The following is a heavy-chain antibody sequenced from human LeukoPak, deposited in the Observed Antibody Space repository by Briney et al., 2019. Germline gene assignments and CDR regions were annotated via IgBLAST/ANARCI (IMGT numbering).Heavy chain of an antibody. CDR1: GGSISSYY. V-gene: IGHV4-59*01. Sequence: PSETLSLTCTVSGGSISSYYWSWIRQPPGKGLEWIGYIYYSGSTNYNPSLKSRVTISVDTSKNQFSLKLSSVTAADTAVYYCAREPQAAWLDPWGQGTLVTVSS. CDR2: IYYSGST. D-gene: IGHD6-25*01. J-gene: IGHJ5*02. CDR3: AREPQAAWLDP.